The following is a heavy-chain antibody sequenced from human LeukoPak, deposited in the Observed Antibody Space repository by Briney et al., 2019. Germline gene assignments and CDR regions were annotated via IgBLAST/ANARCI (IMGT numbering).Heavy chain of an antibody. J-gene: IGHJ4*02. CDR2: ISGSGGST. CDR3: ARDPRSLYSSSWYFDY. D-gene: IGHD6-13*01. CDR1: GFTFSSYA. V-gene: IGHV3-23*01. Sequence: PGGSLRLSCAASGFTFSSYAMSWVRQAPGKGLEWVSAISGSGGSTYYADSVKGRFTISRDNSKNTLHLQMNSLRAEDTAVYYCARDPRSLYSSSWYFDYWGQGTLVTVSS.